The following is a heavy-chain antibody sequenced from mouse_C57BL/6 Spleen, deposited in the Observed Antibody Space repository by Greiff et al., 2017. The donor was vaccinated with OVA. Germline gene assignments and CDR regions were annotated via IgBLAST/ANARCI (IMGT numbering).Heavy chain of an antibody. CDR3: ARHEGY. CDR1: GFTFSSYG. J-gene: IGHJ2*01. CDR2: ISSGGSYT. Sequence: EVQLVESGGDLVKPGGSLKLSCAASGFTFSSYGMSWVRQTPDKRLEWVATISSGGSYTYYTDSVKGRFTISRDNAKNTLYLQMSSLKSEDTAMYYCARHEGYWGQGTTLTVSS. V-gene: IGHV5-6*01.